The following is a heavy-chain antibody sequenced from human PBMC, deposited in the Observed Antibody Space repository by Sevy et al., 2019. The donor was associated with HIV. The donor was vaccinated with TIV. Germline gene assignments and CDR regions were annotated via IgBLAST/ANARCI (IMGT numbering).Heavy chain of an antibody. Sequence: GGSLRLSCAASGFTFSSYAMSWVRQAPGKGLEWVSAISGSGGSTYYADSVKGRFTISRDNSMNPLYLQMNSLRAEDTAVYYCAKGDYGSGSPPFDYWGQGTLVTVSS. V-gene: IGHV3-23*01. CDR3: AKGDYGSGSPPFDY. J-gene: IGHJ4*02. D-gene: IGHD3-10*01. CDR1: GFTFSSYA. CDR2: ISGSGGST.